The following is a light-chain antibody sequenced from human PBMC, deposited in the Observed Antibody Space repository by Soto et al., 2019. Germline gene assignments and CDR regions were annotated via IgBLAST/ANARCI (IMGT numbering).Light chain of an antibody. Sequence: QAVVTQEPSLTVSPGGTVTLTCGSISGSVTTTHWPYWVQQRPGQAPKTLIYDTTNRRSWTPARFSGSLLGGKAALTLSGAQPEDEAVYYCFITPTFGWVFGGGTKLTVL. J-gene: IGLJ3*02. CDR2: DTT. CDR3: FITPTFGWV. V-gene: IGLV7-46*01. CDR1: SGSVTTTHW.